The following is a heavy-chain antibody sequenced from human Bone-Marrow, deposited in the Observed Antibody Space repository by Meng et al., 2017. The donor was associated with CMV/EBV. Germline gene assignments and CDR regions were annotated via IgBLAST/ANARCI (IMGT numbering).Heavy chain of an antibody. CDR3: ARVYQLLIDGMDV. CDR2: IYYSGST. Sequence: SETLSLTCAASGFTFSSYAMSWIRQPPGKGLEWIGYIYYSGSTYYNPSLKSRVTISVDTSKNQFSLKLSSVTAADTAVYYCARVYQLLIDGMDVWGQGTTVTVSS. J-gene: IGHJ6*02. CDR1: GFTFSSYA. D-gene: IGHD2-2*01. V-gene: IGHV4-30-4*08.